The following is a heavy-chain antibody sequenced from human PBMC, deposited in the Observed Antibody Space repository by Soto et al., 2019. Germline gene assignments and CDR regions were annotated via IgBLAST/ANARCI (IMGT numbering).Heavy chain of an antibody. J-gene: IGHJ4*02. Sequence: EVQLLESGGGLEQPGGSLRLSCAASGLTFDSFAMTWVRQAPGKGLEWVSAISASGGSTFYADSVKGRFTISRDSSKNTLYLQMNSLRAEDTAVYYCARGAVMPDSWGQGTLVTVSS. CDR3: ARGAVMPDS. CDR2: ISASGGST. D-gene: IGHD3-16*01. V-gene: IGHV3-23*01. CDR1: GLTFDSFA.